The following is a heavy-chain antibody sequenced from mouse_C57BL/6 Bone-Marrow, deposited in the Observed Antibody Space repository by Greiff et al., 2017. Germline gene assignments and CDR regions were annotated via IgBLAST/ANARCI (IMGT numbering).Heavy chain of an antibody. J-gene: IGHJ3*01. CDR3: ARGWYSWFAY. V-gene: IGHV1-52*01. CDR1: GYTFTSYW. D-gene: IGHD2-1*01. CDR2: IDPSDSEP. Sequence: QVQLQQPGAELVRPGSSVKLSCKASGYTFTSYWMHWVKQRPIQGLEWIGNIDPSDSEPHYNQKFKDKATLTVDKSSRQAYMQLSSLTSEDSAVYYCARGWYSWFAYWGQGTLVTVSA.